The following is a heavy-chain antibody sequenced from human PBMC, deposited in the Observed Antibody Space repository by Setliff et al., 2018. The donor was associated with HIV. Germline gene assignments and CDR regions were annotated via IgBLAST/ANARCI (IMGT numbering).Heavy chain of an antibody. Sequence: ASVNVSCKASGYTFTGYYMHWVRQAPGQGLEWMGRINPNSGGTNYAQKSQGRVTMTRYTSISTAYMELSRLRSDDTAVYYCARGTRVGANDAFDIWGQGTMVTVSS. CDR2: INPNSGGT. J-gene: IGHJ3*02. CDR3: ARGTRVGANDAFDI. V-gene: IGHV1-2*06. D-gene: IGHD1-26*01. CDR1: GYTFTGYY.